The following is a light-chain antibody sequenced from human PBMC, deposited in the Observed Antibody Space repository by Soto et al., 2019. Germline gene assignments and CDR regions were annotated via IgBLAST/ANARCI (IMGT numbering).Light chain of an antibody. Sequence: DIQMTQSPSSLSASFGDRVTITCRASQGIGVYLAWFQQKPGNAPKLLIYAASTSQSGVPSRFSGSGSGTDFTLTISGLQPEDVATYYCQKYNSAPLTCGGGTKVEIK. V-gene: IGKV1-27*01. J-gene: IGKJ4*01. CDR3: QKYNSAPLT. CDR2: AAS. CDR1: QGIGVY.